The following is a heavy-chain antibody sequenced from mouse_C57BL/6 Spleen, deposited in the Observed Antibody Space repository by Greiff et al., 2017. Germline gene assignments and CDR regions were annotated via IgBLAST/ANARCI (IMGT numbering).Heavy chain of an antibody. D-gene: IGHD1-1*01. Sequence: DVHLVESEGGLVQPGSSMKLSCTASGFTFSDYYMAWVRQVPEKGLEWVANINYDGSSTYYLDSLKSRFIISRDNAKNLLYLQMSSLKSEDTATYYCARGATVVADWYVDGWGTGATVTVAS. V-gene: IGHV5-16*01. CDR2: INYDGSST. J-gene: IGHJ1*03. CDR3: ARGATVVADWYVDG. CDR1: GFTFSDYY.